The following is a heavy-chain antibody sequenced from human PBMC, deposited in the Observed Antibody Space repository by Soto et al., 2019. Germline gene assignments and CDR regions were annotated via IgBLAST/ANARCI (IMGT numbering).Heavy chain of an antibody. V-gene: IGHV3-30*18. CDR1: GFTFSSYG. J-gene: IGHJ4*02. CDR2: ISYDGSNK. CDR3: AKGETDYYDSSGYSLCDY. D-gene: IGHD3-22*01. Sequence: GGSLRLSCAASGFTFSSYGMHWVRQAPGKGLEWVAVISYDGSNKYYADSVKGRFTISRDNSKNTLYLQMNSLRAEDTAVYYCAKGETDYYDSSGYSLCDYWGQGTLVTVSS.